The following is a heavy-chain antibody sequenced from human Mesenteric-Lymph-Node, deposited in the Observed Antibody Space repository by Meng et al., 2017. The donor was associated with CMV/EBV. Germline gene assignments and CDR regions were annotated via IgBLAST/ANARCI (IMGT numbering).Heavy chain of an antibody. CDR3: ARDSANFGALSPFDY. D-gene: IGHD3-10*01. CDR1: GGSISSSSYY. Sequence: SETLSLTCTVSGGSISSSSYYWGWIRQPPGKGLEWIGSIYYSGSTYYNPSLKSRVTISVDTSKNQFSLRLNSVTAADAAVYYCARDSANFGALSPFDYWGQGTLVTVSS. CDR2: IYYSGST. J-gene: IGHJ4*02. V-gene: IGHV4-39*07.